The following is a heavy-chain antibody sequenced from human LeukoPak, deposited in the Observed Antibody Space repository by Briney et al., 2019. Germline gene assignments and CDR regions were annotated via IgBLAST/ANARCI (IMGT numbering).Heavy chain of an antibody. CDR2: ISESGSRI. CDR3: AKDQGRGGFGLDC. D-gene: IGHD3-16*01. V-gene: IGHV3-48*03. CDR1: GLTFSNYE. J-gene: IGHJ4*02. Sequence: GGSLRLSCAGSGLTFSNYEMNWVRQAPGKGLEWVSFISESGSRIYYADSVKGRFTISRDNAKNSLYLQMNNLRADDTAVYYCAKDQGRGGFGLDCWGQGTLVTVSS.